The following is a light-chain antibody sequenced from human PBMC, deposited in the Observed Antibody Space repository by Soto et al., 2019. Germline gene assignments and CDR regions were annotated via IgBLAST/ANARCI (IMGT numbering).Light chain of an antibody. CDR1: QSISSY. Sequence: DIQRTQSPSSLSASVGDRVTITCRASQSISSYLNWYQQKPGKAPKLLIYAASSLQSGVPSRVSGSGSGTDFTLTISSLQPEDFATYYCQQSNSTTRTFGQGTKLDIK. J-gene: IGKJ1*01. CDR3: QQSNSTTRT. V-gene: IGKV1-39*01. CDR2: AAS.